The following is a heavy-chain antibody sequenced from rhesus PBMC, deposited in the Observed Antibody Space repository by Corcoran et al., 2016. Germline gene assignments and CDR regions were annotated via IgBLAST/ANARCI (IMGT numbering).Heavy chain of an antibody. J-gene: IGHJ4*01. CDR3: ARVRFDSGYRFDY. Sequence: QVQLQESGPGVVKPSETLSLTCAVSGGSISGGYVWSWLRQPPGKGLELFGLSNGSSGSTNNNPSLKNRVTISKDASKNQLSLKLSSGTAAATAVYYWARVRFDSGYRFDYWGQGVLVTVSS. V-gene: IGHV4-76*01. D-gene: IGHD5-24*01. CDR2: SNGSSGST. CDR1: GGSISGGYV.